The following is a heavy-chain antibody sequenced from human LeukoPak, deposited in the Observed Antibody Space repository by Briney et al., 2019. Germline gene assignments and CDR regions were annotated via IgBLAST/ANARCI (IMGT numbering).Heavy chain of an antibody. D-gene: IGHD2-15*01. V-gene: IGHV4-39*01. CDR1: GGSISSYY. CDR2: IHYSGST. CDR3: ARLYCSGGNCYGAFDI. Sequence: PSETLSLTCTVSGGSISSYYWSWIRQPPGKGLEWIGSIHYSGSTYYNPSLKSRLTISVDTSKNQFSLKLSSVTAADTAVYYCARLYCSGGNCYGAFDIWGQGTMVTVSS. J-gene: IGHJ3*02.